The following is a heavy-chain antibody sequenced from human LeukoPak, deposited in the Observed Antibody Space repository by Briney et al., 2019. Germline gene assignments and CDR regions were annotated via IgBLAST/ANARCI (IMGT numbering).Heavy chain of an antibody. CDR3: ARDQEGIAAAGTLGY. V-gene: IGHV1-18*01. J-gene: IGHJ4*02. Sequence: ASVKVSCKASGYTFTSYGISWVRQAPGQGLEWMGCISAYNGNTNYAQKLQGRVTMTTDTSTSTAYMELRSLRSDDTAVYYCARDQEGIAAAGTLGYWGQGTLVTVSS. CDR1: GYTFTSYG. D-gene: IGHD6-13*01. CDR2: ISAYNGNT.